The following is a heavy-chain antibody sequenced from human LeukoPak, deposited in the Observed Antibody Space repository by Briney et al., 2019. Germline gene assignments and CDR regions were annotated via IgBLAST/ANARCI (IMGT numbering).Heavy chain of an antibody. CDR2: INPSSGGT. J-gene: IGHJ3*02. CDR1: GYTFTDYY. D-gene: IGHD2-2*01. Sequence: ASVKVSCKASGYTFTDYYMHWVRQAPGQGLEWMGWINPSSGGTNYAQKFQGRVTMTRDTSISTAYMELSRLRSDDTAVYYCAAAFSLGYCSSTSCYLDAFDIWGQGTMVTVSS. CDR3: AAAFSLGYCSSTSCYLDAFDI. V-gene: IGHV1-2*02.